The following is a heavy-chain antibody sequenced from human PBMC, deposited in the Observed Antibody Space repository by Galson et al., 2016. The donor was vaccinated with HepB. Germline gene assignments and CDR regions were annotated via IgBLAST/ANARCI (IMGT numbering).Heavy chain of an antibody. J-gene: IGHJ4*02. D-gene: IGHD3-22*01. CDR2: LFFGGNN. CDR3: ARRPYSYFDDSTSLDS. CDR1: GGSIGPGAYY. Sequence: ETLSLTCSVSGGSIGPGAYYWDWIRQSPGKGLEWIGNLFFGGNNYYNPSLKSRVTISVDTSKNEFTLKLTSVTAAATAVYYCARRPYSYFDDSTSLDSWGQGTLVTVSS. V-gene: IGHV4-39*01.